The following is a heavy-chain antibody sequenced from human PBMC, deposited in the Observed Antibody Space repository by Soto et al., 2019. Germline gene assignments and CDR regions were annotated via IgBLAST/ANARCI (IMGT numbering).Heavy chain of an antibody. Sequence: SETLSLTCTVSGGSISSYYWSWIRPPPRKGPEVDWDINYSGSTNYNPSLKSRVTISVDTSKNQFSLKLTSVTAADTAVYYCARDKITGLFDYWGQGTLVTVSS. D-gene: IGHD2-8*02. J-gene: IGHJ4*02. CDR1: GGSISSYY. CDR2: INYSGST. CDR3: ARDKITGLFDY. V-gene: IGHV4-59*12.